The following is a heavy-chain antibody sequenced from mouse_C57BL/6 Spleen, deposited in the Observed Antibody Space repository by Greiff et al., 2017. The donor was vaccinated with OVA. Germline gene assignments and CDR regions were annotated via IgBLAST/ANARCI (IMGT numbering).Heavy chain of an antibody. CDR3: ARGITTVVAPLFDY. V-gene: IGHV1-19*01. CDR1: GYTFTDYY. CDR2: INPYNGGT. J-gene: IGHJ2*01. Sequence: EVQLQQSGPVLVKPGASVKMSCKASGYTFTDYYMNWVKQSHGKSLEWIGVINPYNGGTSYNQKFKGKATLTVDKSSSTAYMELNSLTSEDSAVYYCARGITTVVAPLFDYWGQGTTLTVSS. D-gene: IGHD1-1*01.